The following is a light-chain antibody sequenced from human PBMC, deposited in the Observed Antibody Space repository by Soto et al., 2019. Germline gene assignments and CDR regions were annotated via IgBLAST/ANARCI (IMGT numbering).Light chain of an antibody. J-gene: IGLJ1*01. Sequence: SVLTQPASVSGSPGQSITISCTGTSSDVGGYNYVSWCQHHPGKAPKLMIYDVSNRPSGVSNRFSGSKSGNTASLIISGLQAEDEADYYCSSYTSSSTLSTYVFGTGTKVTVL. CDR2: DVS. CDR3: SSYTSSSTLSTYV. CDR1: SSDVGGYNY. V-gene: IGLV2-14*03.